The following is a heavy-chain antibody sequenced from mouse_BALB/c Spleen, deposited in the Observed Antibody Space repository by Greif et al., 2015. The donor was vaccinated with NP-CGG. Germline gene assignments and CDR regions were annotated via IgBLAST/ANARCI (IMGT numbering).Heavy chain of an antibody. CDR1: GFTFSDYY. CDR2: ISVGGSYT. J-gene: IGHJ4*01. V-gene: IGHV5-4*02. Sequence: EVKVVESGGGLVKPGGSLKLSCAASGFTFSDYYMYWVRQTPEKRLEWVATISVGGSYTYYPDSVKGRFTISRDNAKNNLYLQMSSLKSEDTAMYYCARDDYGNYGYAMDYWGQGTSVTVSS. CDR3: ARDDYGNYGYAMDY. D-gene: IGHD2-1*01.